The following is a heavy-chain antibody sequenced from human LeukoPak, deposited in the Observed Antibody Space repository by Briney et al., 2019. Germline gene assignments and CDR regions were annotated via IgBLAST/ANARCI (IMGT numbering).Heavy chain of an antibody. CDR1: GYTFTGYY. J-gene: IGHJ4*02. Sequence: ASVKVSCKASGYTFTGYYMHWVRQAPGQGLEWMGRINPNSGGSNYAQKFQGRVTMTRDTSISTACMELSRLRSDDTAVYYCARLATRIAVAGGYWGQGTLVTVSS. CDR2: INPNSGGS. D-gene: IGHD6-19*01. V-gene: IGHV1-2*06. CDR3: ARLATRIAVAGGY.